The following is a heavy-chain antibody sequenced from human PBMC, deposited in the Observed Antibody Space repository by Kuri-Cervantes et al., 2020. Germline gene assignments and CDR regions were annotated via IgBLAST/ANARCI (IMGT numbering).Heavy chain of an antibody. V-gene: IGHV1-69*05. CDR2: IIPIFGTA. Sequence: SVKVSCKASGGTLSSYVISWVRQAPGQGLEWMGGIIPIFGTANFAQKSQGRVTITTDESTSTAYMELSSLRSEDTAVYYCAREGESSSSWYGNYYYYMDVWGKGTTVTVSS. J-gene: IGHJ6*03. CDR1: GGTLSSYV. D-gene: IGHD6-13*01. CDR3: AREGESSSSWYGNYYYYMDV.